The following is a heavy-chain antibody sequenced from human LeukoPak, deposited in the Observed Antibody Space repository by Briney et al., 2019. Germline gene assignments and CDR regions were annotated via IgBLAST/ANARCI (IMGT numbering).Heavy chain of an antibody. CDR1: GYTLTELS. V-gene: IGHV1-24*01. CDR2: FDPEDGET. D-gene: IGHD1-1*01. CDR3: ATVFTTGTTFYFDY. Sequence: ASVKASCKVSGYTLTELSMHWVRQAPGKGLEWMGGFDPEDGETIYAQKFQGRVTMTEDTSTDTAYMELSSLRSEDTAVYYCATVFTTGTTFYFDYWGQGTLVTVSS. J-gene: IGHJ4*02.